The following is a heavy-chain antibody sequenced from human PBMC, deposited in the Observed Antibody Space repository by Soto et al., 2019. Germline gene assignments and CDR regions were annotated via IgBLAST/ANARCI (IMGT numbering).Heavy chain of an antibody. CDR3: VREGYAFDY. CDR2: IYSGGST. J-gene: IGHJ4*02. D-gene: IGHD2-15*01. Sequence: EVQLVESGGGLVQPGGSLRLSCAASGFTVSSNYMNWVRQAPGKGLEWVSVIYSGGSTYYADSVKGRFTISRDNSKNTLYRQMNSLRAEDTAVYSCVREGYAFDYWGQGTLVTVSS. CDR1: GFTVSSNY. V-gene: IGHV3-66*01.